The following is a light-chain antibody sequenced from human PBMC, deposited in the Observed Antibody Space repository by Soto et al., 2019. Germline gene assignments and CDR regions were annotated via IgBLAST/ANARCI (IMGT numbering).Light chain of an antibody. CDR1: QSISSY. V-gene: IGKV1-39*01. CDR2: AAS. Sequence: DIQMTQSPSSLSASVGHRVTITCRASQSISSYLNWYQQKPGKAPKLLIYAASSLQSGVPSRFSGSGSGTDFTLTISSLQPEDFATYYCRQSYSTPALTFGGGTKVEIK. J-gene: IGKJ4*01. CDR3: RQSYSTPALT.